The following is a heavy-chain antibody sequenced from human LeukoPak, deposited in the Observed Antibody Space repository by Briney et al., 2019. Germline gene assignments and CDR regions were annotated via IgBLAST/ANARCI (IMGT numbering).Heavy chain of an antibody. CDR2: IYTSGST. D-gene: IGHD6-19*01. CDR3: ARVLSSYYYYYMDV. CDR1: GGSISSGGYY. Sequence: SETLSLTCTVSGGSISSGGYYWSWIRQPAGKGLEWIGRIYTSGSTNYNPSLKSRVTISVDTSKNQFSLKLSSVTAADTAVYYCARVLSSYYYYYMDVWGKGTTVTVSS. V-gene: IGHV4-61*02. J-gene: IGHJ6*03.